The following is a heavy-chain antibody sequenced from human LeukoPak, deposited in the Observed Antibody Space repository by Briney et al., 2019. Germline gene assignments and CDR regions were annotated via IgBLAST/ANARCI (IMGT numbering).Heavy chain of an antibody. V-gene: IGHV4-61*02. Sequence: SQTLSLTCTVSGGSISSGSYYWSWIRQPAGKGLEWIARIYTSGSTNYNPSLKSRVTVSLDTAKNQYSLQLSSVSAADTAIYYCARGHTGQNWFDPWGQGTLVTVSS. CDR3: ARGHTGQNWFDP. J-gene: IGHJ5*02. CDR1: GGSISSGSYY. CDR2: IYTSGST. D-gene: IGHD2-8*02.